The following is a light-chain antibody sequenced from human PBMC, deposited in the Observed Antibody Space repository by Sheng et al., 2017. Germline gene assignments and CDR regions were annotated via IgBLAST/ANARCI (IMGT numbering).Light chain of an antibody. J-gene: IGLJ2*01. V-gene: IGLV3-10*01. Sequence: SYELTQSPSVSVSPGQTARITCSGDALPKKYAYWYQQKSGQAPVLVIYEDTKRPSGIPERFSGSSSGTMVTLTISGALVDDEADYYCYSTDSSGNERVFGGRDRKLTVL. CDR2: EDT. CDR1: ALPKKY. CDR3: YSTDSSGNERV.